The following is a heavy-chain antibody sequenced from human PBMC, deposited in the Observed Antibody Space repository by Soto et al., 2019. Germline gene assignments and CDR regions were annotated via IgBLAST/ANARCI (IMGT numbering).Heavy chain of an antibody. CDR3: AKAGDRYFDWLLYRLNFDY. D-gene: IGHD3-9*01. CDR2: ISGSGGST. CDR1: GFTFSSYA. V-gene: IGHV3-23*01. Sequence: GGSLRLSCAASGFTFSSYAMSWVRQAPGKGLEWVSAISGSGGSTYYADSVKGRFTISRDNSKNTLYLQMNSLRAEDTAVYYCAKAGDRYFDWLLYRLNFDYWGQGPLVTVSS. J-gene: IGHJ4*02.